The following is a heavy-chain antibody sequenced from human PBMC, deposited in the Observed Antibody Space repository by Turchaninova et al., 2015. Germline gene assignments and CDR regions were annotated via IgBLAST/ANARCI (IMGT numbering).Heavy chain of an antibody. J-gene: IGHJ4*02. CDR1: GFAFTTNA. V-gene: IGHV3-23*01. D-gene: IGHD6-13*01. Sequence: GGSMRLSCVASGFAFTTNAMGWVRQAPGKGPEWVSSINNNGAYTYYADSVKGRFTISRDNSKNTLYLQMNSLRAEDTAIYSCAKGAAGGILHYYFDFWGQGTLVTVSS. CDR3: AKGAAGGILHYYFDF. CDR2: INNNGAYT.